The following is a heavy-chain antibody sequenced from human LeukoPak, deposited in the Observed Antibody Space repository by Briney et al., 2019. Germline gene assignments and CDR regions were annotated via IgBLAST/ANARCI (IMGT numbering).Heavy chain of an antibody. CDR3: ASVVDYYDSSGDAFDI. CDR1: GGTFSSYA. CDR2: IIPILGIA. V-gene: IGHV1-69*04. J-gene: IGHJ3*02. D-gene: IGHD3-22*01. Sequence: SVKVSCKASGGTFSSYAISWVRQAPGQGLEWMGRIIPILGIANYAQKYQGRVTITADKSTSTAYMELSSLRSEDTAVYYCASVVDYYDSSGDAFDIWGQGTMVTVSS.